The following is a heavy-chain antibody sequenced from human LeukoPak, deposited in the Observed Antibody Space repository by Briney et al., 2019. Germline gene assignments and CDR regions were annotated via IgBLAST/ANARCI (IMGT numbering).Heavy chain of an antibody. CDR3: AREVRAYGGYSQSDY. CDR2: ISSSSSYI. CDR1: GFTFGSHS. V-gene: IGHV3-21*01. J-gene: IGHJ4*02. Sequence: GGSLRLSCAASGFTFGSHSMNWVRQAPGKGLEWVSSISSSSSYIYYADSVKGRFTISRHNAKNSLYLQMNSLSAEDTAVYYCAREVRAYGGYSQSDYWGQGTLVTVSS. D-gene: IGHD5-12*01.